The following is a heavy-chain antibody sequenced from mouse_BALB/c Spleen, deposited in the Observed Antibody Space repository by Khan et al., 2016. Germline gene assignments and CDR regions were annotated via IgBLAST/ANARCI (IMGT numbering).Heavy chain of an antibody. CDR2: ISTYYGDA. D-gene: IGHD2-3*01. J-gene: IGHJ1*01. V-gene: IGHV1S137*01. CDR1: GYTFTDYA. Sequence: QVRLQQSGAELVRPGVSVKISCKGSGYTFTDYAMHWVKQSHAKSLEWIGVISTYYGDASYNQKFKGKATMTVDKSSSTAYMELARLTSEDSAIYYCARYDGYYFDVWGAGTTVTVSS. CDR3: ARYDGYYFDV.